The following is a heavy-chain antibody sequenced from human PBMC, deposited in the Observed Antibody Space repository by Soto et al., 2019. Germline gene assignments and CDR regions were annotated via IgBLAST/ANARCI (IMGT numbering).Heavy chain of an antibody. Sequence: HPGGSLRLSCAASGFSLSDYWMHWVRQVPGKGLLWVSRISVDGRDTTYADSVKGRVTISRDNGKNTLCLQMDSLRAEDTAVYYCVRAPEQRPINFWAHGSLVTVSS. CDR3: VRAPEQRPINF. CDR1: GFSLSDYW. V-gene: IGHV3-74*03. CDR2: ISVDGRDT. J-gene: IGHJ4*01. D-gene: IGHD6-19*01.